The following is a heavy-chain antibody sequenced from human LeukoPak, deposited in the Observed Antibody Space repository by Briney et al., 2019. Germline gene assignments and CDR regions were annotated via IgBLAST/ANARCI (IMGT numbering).Heavy chain of an antibody. Sequence: SETLSLTCTVSGDSISSGSHYWSWIRQPPGKGLEWIGFVYYIGTTRYNPSLKSRVTMSVDTTRNQFSLNLNSVTAADTAVYFCARDRGIASALDVWGKGTTVTVSS. V-gene: IGHV4-61*01. CDR2: VYYIGTT. CDR1: GDSISSGSHY. D-gene: IGHD6-13*01. CDR3: ARDRGIASALDV. J-gene: IGHJ6*04.